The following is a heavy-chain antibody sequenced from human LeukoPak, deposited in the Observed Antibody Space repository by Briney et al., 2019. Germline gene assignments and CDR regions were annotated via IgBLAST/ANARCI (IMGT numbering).Heavy chain of an antibody. Sequence: PGGSLRLSCAASGFTFSSYWMSWVRQAPGKGLEWVANIKQDGSEKYYVDSVKGRFTISRDNAKNSLYLQMNSLRAEDTAVYYCARGYFGGYCSSTSCPYYYGMDVWGQGTTVTVSS. CDR3: ARGYFGGYCSSTSCPYYYGMDV. CDR1: GFTFSSYW. V-gene: IGHV3-7*01. CDR2: IKQDGSEK. J-gene: IGHJ6*02. D-gene: IGHD2-2*01.